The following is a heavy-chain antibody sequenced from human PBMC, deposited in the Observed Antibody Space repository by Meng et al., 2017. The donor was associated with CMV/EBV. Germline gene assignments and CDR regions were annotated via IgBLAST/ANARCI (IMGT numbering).Heavy chain of an antibody. V-gene: IGHV3-7*01. CDR1: GFTFSSYW. CDR3: AGDPAISMVRGVISDY. CDR2: IKQDGSEK. Sequence: GESLKISCAASGFTFSSYWMNWVRQAPGKGLEWVATIKQDGSEKYYVDSVKSRFAISRDNAENSLFLHMNSLRAEDTAVYYCAGDPAISMVRGVISDYWGQGTLVTVSS. J-gene: IGHJ4*02. D-gene: IGHD3-10*01.